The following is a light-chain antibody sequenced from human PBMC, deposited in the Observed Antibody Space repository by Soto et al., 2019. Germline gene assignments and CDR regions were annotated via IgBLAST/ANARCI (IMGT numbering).Light chain of an antibody. J-gene: IGKJ2*01. CDR1: QSSSSW. CDR3: QQYDSYPYT. V-gene: IGKV1-5*03. Sequence: DIQMTQSPSTLSASVGDRVTITCRACQSSSSWLACYQQNPGKAPNLLLYKASSLQSGVPSRFSGSVSGTAFTLTISSLQPDDFAAYYCQQYDSYPYTFGQGTKLEIK. CDR2: KAS.